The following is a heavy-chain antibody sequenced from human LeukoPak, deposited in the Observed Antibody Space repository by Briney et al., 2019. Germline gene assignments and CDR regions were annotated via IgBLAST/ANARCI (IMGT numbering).Heavy chain of an antibody. Sequence: ASVKVSCKASGYTFTSYGISWVRQAPGQGLEWMGWISAYNGNTNYAQKLQGRVTMTTDTSTSTVYMELSSLRSEDTAVYYCARGAIAVAGSPYWGQGTLVTVSS. J-gene: IGHJ4*02. V-gene: IGHV1-18*01. CDR1: GYTFTSYG. CDR2: ISAYNGNT. D-gene: IGHD6-19*01. CDR3: ARGAIAVAGSPY.